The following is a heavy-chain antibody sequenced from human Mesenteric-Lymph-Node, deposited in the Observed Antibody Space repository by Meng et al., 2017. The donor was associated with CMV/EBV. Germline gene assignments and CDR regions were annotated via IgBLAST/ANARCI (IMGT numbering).Heavy chain of an antibody. CDR1: GFSFSSYG. D-gene: IGHD3-3*01. Sequence: GGSLRLSCAASGFSFSSYGMNWVRQAPGKGLEWVSYISSSGSTIYYADSVKGRFTISRDKAKNSLYLQMNSLRAEDTAVYYCARVSYDFWSGYYRGGDYWGQGTLVTVSS. CDR3: ARVSYDFWSGYYRGGDY. CDR2: ISSSGSTI. J-gene: IGHJ4*02. V-gene: IGHV3-48*03.